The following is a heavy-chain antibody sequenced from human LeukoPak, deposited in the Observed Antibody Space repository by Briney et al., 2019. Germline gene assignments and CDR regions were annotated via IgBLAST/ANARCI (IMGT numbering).Heavy chain of an antibody. Sequence: QAGGSLRLSCAASGFTFSSYAMSWVRQAPVKGLEWVSAISGSGGSTYYADSVKGRFTISRDNSKNTLYLQMNSLRAEDTAVYYCAKAYPLYYYDSSGYYYTTFDYWGQGTLVTVSS. V-gene: IGHV3-23*01. CDR3: AKAYPLYYYDSSGYYYTTFDY. CDR2: ISGSGGST. D-gene: IGHD3-22*01. CDR1: GFTFSSYA. J-gene: IGHJ4*02.